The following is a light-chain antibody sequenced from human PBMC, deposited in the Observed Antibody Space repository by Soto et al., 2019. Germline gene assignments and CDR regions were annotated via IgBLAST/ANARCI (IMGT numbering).Light chain of an antibody. V-gene: IGLV2-14*03. CDR2: DVS. CDR3: SSYTTSNTRQIV. Sequence: QSVLTQPAYVSGSPGQSITISCTGTSSDVGGYNYVSWYQHHPGKAPKLLIYDVSNRPSGVSNRFSGSKSDNTASLTISGLQPEDEADYYCSSYTTSNTRQIVFGTGTKLTVL. CDR1: SSDVGGYNY. J-gene: IGLJ1*01.